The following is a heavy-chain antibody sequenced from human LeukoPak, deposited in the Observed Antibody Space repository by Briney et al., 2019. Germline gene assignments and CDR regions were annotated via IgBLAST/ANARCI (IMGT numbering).Heavy chain of an antibody. V-gene: IGHV3-7*01. CDR3: ARDKYSGSYWKYFDY. D-gene: IGHD1-26*01. Sequence: SGGSLRLSCAASGFTFSDYWMSWVRQAPGKGLEWVANIKQDGSEKYYVDSVKGRFTISRDNAKNSLYLQMNSLRAEDAAVYYCARDKYSGSYWKYFDYWGQGTLVTVSS. CDR1: GFTFSDYW. J-gene: IGHJ4*02. CDR2: IKQDGSEK.